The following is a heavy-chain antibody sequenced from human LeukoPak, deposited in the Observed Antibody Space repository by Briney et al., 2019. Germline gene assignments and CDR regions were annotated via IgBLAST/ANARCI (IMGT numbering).Heavy chain of an antibody. J-gene: IGHJ6*03. CDR1: GYSFHPYG. D-gene: IGHD1-14*01. V-gene: IGHV1-18*01. CDR2: ISTYNGNT. CDR3: ASATKGDYYYYMDV. Sequence: ASVKVSCKTSGYSFHPYGLTWVRQAPGQGLEWMGWISTYNGNTNYAQKFQGRVSMTTATSTNTAYLELSVLRSNDAAVYFCASATKGDYYYYMDVWGKGTTVTVSS.